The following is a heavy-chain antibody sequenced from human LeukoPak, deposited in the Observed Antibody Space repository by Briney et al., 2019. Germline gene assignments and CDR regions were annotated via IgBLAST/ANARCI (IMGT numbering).Heavy chain of an antibody. Sequence: SETLSLTCTVSGGSISSYYWGWIRQPAGKGLEWIGRIYTSQSTNYNPSLKSRVTMSVDTSKNQFSLKLSSVTAADTAVYYCARDGGYCGGDCFVDVWGKGTTVTVSS. CDR2: IYTSQST. CDR1: GGSISSYY. D-gene: IGHD2-21*02. V-gene: IGHV4-4*07. CDR3: ARDGGYCGGDCFVDV. J-gene: IGHJ6*04.